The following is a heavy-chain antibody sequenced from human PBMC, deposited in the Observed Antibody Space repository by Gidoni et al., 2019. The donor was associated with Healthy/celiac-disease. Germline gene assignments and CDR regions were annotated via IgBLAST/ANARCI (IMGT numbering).Heavy chain of an antibody. CDR3: ARGLDEGTTPRYYYYYGMDV. D-gene: IGHD1-1*01. CDR1: GGSFSGYY. V-gene: IGHV4-34*01. CDR2: INHSGST. J-gene: IGHJ6*02. Sequence: QVQLQQWGAGLLKPSETLSLTCAVYGGSFSGYYWSWIRQPPGKGLEWIGEINHSGSTNYNPSLKSRVTISVDTSKNQFSLKLSSVTAADTAVYYCARGLDEGTTPRYYYYYGMDVWGQGTTVTVSS.